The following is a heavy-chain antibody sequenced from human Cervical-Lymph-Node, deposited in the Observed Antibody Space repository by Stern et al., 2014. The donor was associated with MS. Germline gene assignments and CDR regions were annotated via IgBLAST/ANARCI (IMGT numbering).Heavy chain of an antibody. V-gene: IGHV2-5*02. D-gene: IGHD6-6*01. J-gene: IGHJ4*02. CDR3: AHRDDWQLDFAY. Sequence: QIPLKESGPTLVIPTQTLTLTCTFSGFSLTTNGVAVGWIRQPPGKALEWLALIYWDDDTRYSPSLKSRLTITKDTSKNQVLLTMTNVEPVDTATYYCAHRDDWQLDFAYWGKGILVTVSS. CDR2: IYWDDDT. CDR1: GFSLTTNGVA.